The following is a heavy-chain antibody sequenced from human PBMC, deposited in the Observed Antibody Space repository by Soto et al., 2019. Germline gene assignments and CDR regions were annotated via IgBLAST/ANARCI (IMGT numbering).Heavy chain of an antibody. V-gene: IGHV3-23*01. Sequence: GGSLRLSCAASGFTFSSYAMSWVRQAPGKGLEWVSGITHSGGSTYYTDSVKGRFTISGDNSKYTLYLQMNNLRAEDTAVYYCAKGYRPLGGAFDIWVQGTMVTVSS. CDR2: ITHSGGST. J-gene: IGHJ3*02. CDR1: GFTFSSYA. D-gene: IGHD3-16*01. CDR3: AKGYRPLGGAFDI.